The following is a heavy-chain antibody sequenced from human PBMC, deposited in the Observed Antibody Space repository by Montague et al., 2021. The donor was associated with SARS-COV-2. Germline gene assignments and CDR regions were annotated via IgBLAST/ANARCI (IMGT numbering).Heavy chain of an antibody. D-gene: IGHD5-24*01. CDR3: ARWRWQQSEFDY. Sequence: SLRLSCAASGFTFSSYAMHWVRQAPGKGLEWVASISGSGADIYYAPSLKGRFTISRDNARNSLFLQMSSLRADDTALYYCARWRWQQSEFDYWGQGTLVTVSS. J-gene: IGHJ4*02. CDR2: ISGSGADI. CDR1: GFTFSSYA. V-gene: IGHV3-21*06.